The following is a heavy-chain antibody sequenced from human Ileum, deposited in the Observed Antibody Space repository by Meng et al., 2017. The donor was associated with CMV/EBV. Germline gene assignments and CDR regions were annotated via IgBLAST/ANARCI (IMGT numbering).Heavy chain of an antibody. D-gene: IGHD3-3*01. V-gene: IGHV3-21*01. Sequence: GGSLRLSCAASGFTFSSYSMNWVRQAPGKGLEWVSSISSSSSYIYYADSVKGRFTISRDNAKNTLYLQMNSLRAEDTAVYYCARDGGFWSGYVGRGNWFDPWGQGILVTVSS. CDR1: GFTFSSYS. CDR3: ARDGGFWSGYVGRGNWFDP. J-gene: IGHJ5*02. CDR2: ISSSSSYI.